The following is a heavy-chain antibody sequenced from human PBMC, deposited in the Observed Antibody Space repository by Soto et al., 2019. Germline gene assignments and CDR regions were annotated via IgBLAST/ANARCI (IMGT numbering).Heavy chain of an antibody. Sequence: GGSLRLSCAASGFTVSSNYMSWVRQAPGKGLEWVSVIYSGGSTYYADSVKGRFTISRDNSKNTLYLQMNSLRAEDTAVYYCARARLLWFGELLKAGPFDPWGQGTLVTVSS. J-gene: IGHJ5*02. CDR1: GFTVSSNY. CDR3: ARARLLWFGELLKAGPFDP. D-gene: IGHD3-10*01. CDR2: IYSGGST. V-gene: IGHV3-66*01.